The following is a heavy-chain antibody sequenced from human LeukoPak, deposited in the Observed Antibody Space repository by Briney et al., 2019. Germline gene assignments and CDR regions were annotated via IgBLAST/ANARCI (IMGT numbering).Heavy chain of an antibody. CDR3: AREITMIVVVSLTLDY. CDR1: GFTFSSYG. Sequence: GGTLRLSCAASGFTFSSYGMSWVRQAPGKGLEWVSTISGSSGSTYYADSVKGRFTISRDNSKNALSLQMNSLRAEDTAVYYCAREITMIVVVSLTLDYWGQGTLVTVSS. D-gene: IGHD3-22*01. V-gene: IGHV3-23*01. CDR2: ISGSSGST. J-gene: IGHJ4*02.